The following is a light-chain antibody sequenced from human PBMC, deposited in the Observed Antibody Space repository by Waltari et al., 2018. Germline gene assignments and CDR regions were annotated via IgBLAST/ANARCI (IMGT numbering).Light chain of an antibody. J-gene: IGKJ3*01. CDR3: QQFYSSPLS. V-gene: IGKV4-1*01. CDR2: WAS. CDR1: QSLLSSSNNKNY. Sequence: DIVLTQSPDSLAVSLGERATVSCKSSQSLLSSSNNKNYLAWYQQKAGQAPKLLVYWASARESGVAGRFSSSGSGTDFTLTISSLQADDVAVYYCQQFYSSPLSFGPGTKVDIK.